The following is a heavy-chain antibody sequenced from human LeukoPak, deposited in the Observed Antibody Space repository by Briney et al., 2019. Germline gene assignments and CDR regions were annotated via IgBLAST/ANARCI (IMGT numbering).Heavy chain of an antibody. D-gene: IGHD6-13*01. CDR2: ITGNGGST. CDR3: AKDSCLSRRYCNSPTDY. CDR1: GFTFNDYT. V-gene: IGHV3-23*01. J-gene: IGHJ4*02. Sequence: GGSLRLTCATSGFTFNDYTMNWVRKAPGKGLDWDSRITGNGGSTYYADFVKCLFTISRDTSKNPLYLQMNSLIPEDTVVYYCAKDSCLSRRYCNSPTDYWGQGTLVTVSS.